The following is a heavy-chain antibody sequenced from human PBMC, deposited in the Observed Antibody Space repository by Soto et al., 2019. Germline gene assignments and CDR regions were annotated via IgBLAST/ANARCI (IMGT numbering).Heavy chain of an antibody. V-gene: IGHV5-10-1*01. CDR2: IDPGDSYT. J-gene: IGHJ4*02. D-gene: IGHD1-1*01. Sequence: PGESLKISWQGSGYNFTSYWISWVRQMPGKGLEWMGRIDPGDSYTNYRPSLQGHVSLSVDKSITTAYLQWSSLKASDTAMYFCARAGTIRGNPGYAFYWGQGTLVTVSS. CDR3: ARAGTIRGNPGYAFY. CDR1: GYNFTSYW.